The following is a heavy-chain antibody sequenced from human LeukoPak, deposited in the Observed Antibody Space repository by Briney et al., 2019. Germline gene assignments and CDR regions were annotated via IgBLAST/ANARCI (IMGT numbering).Heavy chain of an antibody. Sequence: SETLSLTCAVSGGSISPYYWSWIRQPAGKGLEWIGRMYFSRTPKYNPALESRVIMSVDTSKNQFSLKLTSVTAADTAVYYCARDAAIGAAGVFDSWGQGTLVIVSS. D-gene: IGHD6-13*01. CDR2: MYFSRTP. CDR1: GGSISPYY. J-gene: IGHJ4*02. CDR3: ARDAAIGAAGVFDS. V-gene: IGHV4-4*07.